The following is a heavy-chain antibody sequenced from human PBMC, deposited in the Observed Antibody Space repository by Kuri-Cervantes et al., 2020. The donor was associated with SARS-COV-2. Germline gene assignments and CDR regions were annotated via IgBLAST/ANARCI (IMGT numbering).Heavy chain of an antibody. V-gene: IGHV1-2*02. Sequence: ASVKVSCKASGYTFTGYYMRWVRQAPGQGLEWMGWINPISGGTKFAQKFQGRVTMTRDTSITTAYMELSGLRSDDTAVYYCVRFRYYDDIRHASDIWGQGTMVTVSS. CDR2: INPISGGT. D-gene: IGHD3-22*01. J-gene: IGHJ3*02. CDR3: VRFRYYDDIRHASDI. CDR1: GYTFTGYY.